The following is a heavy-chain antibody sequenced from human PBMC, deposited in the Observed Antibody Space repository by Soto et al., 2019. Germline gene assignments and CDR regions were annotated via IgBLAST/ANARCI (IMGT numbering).Heavy chain of an antibody. CDR3: ARDSTDYYDSSGYNYYYYGMDV. D-gene: IGHD3-22*01. CDR2: IWYDGSNK. CDR1: GFTFSSYG. J-gene: IGHJ6*02. Sequence: GSLRLSCAASGFTFSSYGMHWVRQAPGKGLEWVAVIWYDGSNKYYADSVKGRFTISRDNSKNTLYLQMNSLRAEDTAVYYCARDSTDYYDSSGYNYYYYGMDVWGQGTTVTVSS. V-gene: IGHV3-33*01.